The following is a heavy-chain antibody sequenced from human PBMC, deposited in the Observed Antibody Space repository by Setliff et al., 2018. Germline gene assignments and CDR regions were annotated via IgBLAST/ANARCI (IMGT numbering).Heavy chain of an antibody. Sequence: KTSETLRLSCAASGFTFSGYYMQWVRQPPGKGLEWIAYIYHSGGAYYNPSLKSRVTMSVDTSKNQFSLHLTSVTAADTAVYYCAREVGTSTSSDAFDVWGQGMMVTVSS. CDR1: GFTFSGYY. CDR2: IYHSGGA. V-gene: IGHV4-30-4*01. J-gene: IGHJ3*01. CDR3: AREVGTSTSSDAFDV. D-gene: IGHD1-26*01.